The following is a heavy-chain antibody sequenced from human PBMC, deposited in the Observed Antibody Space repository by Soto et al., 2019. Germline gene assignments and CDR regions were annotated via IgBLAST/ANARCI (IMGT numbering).Heavy chain of an antibody. J-gene: IGHJ6*02. CDR3: ATEGDGSGSYYYGMDV. CDR2: IIPIFGTA. CDR1: GDTFSSYA. Sequence: QVQLVQSGAEVKKPGSSVKVSCKASGDTFSSYAITWVRQAPGQGLEWMGGIIPIFGTANYAQKFQGRVTITADESTSTAYMELSSLRSEDTAVYYCATEGDGSGSYYYGMDVWGQGTTVTVSS. V-gene: IGHV1-69*12. D-gene: IGHD3-22*01.